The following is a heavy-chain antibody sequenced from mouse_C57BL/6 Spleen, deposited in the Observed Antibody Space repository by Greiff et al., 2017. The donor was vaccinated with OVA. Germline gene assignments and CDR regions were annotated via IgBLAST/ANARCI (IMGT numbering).Heavy chain of an antibody. Sequence: QVQLQQSGPELVKPGASVKISCKASGYAFSSSWMNWVKQRPGKGLEWIGRIYPGDGDTNYNGKFKGKATLTADKSSSTSYMQLSSLTAEDSAVDFCGGYYYGSSYGYAMDYWGQGTSVTVSS. D-gene: IGHD1-1*01. CDR3: GGYYYGSSYGYAMDY. CDR1: GYAFSSSW. J-gene: IGHJ4*01. V-gene: IGHV1-82*01. CDR2: IYPGDGDT.